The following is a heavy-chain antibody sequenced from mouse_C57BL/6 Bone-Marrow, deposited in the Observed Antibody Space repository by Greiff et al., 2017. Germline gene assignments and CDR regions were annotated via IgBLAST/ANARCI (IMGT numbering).Heavy chain of an antibody. CDR2: IDPEDGDT. V-gene: IGHV14-1*01. CDR1: GFNIKDYY. J-gene: IGHJ4*01. CDR3: TTGGDSSPYYAMDY. Sequence: EVQLQQSGPELVRPGASVKLSCTASGFNIKDYYMHWVKQRPEQGLEWIGRIDPEDGDTEYAPKFQGKATMTVDTSSNTAYMQLSSLTSEDTAFYYCTTGGDSSPYYAMDYGGQGTSVTVTS. D-gene: IGHD3-3*01.